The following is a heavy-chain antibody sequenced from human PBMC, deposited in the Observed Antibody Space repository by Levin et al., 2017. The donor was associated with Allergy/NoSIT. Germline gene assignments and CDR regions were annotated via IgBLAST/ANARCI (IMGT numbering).Heavy chain of an antibody. D-gene: IGHD3-10*01. V-gene: IGHV3-30-3*01. CDR2: ILYDGSIK. CDR1: GFTFRSYT. Sequence: LSLPCAASGFTFRSYTMHWVRQAPGKGLEWVAAILYDGSIKDYADSVKGRFSISRDNSKNTLYLQMNSLRGEDTAVYYCARKDDYYGSGDAFDYWGQGNLVTVSS. J-gene: IGHJ4*02. CDR3: ARKDDYYGSGDAFDY.